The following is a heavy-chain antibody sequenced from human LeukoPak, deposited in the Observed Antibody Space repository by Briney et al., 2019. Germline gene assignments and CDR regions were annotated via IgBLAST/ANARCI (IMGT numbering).Heavy chain of an antibody. CDR2: IYYSGST. J-gene: IGHJ4*02. CDR1: GGSISTYY. V-gene: IGHV4-59*01. Sequence: SETLSLTCTVSGGSISTYYWSWIRQPPGKGLEWIGYIYYSGSTNYNPSLKSRVTISVDTSKNQFSLKLSSVTAADTAVYYCARDYSSGWYVLDYWGQGTLVTVSS. CDR3: ARDYSSGWYVLDY. D-gene: IGHD6-19*01.